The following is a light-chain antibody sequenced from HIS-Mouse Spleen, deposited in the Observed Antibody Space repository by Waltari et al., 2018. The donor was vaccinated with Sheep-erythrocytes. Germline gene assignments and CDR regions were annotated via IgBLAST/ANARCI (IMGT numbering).Light chain of an antibody. CDR1: SSNIGHNY. J-gene: IGLJ3*02. CDR3: GTWDSSLSAWV. V-gene: IGLV1-51*01. CDR2: DHN. Sequence: QSVLTQPPSVSAAPGQKVTISCSGSSSNIGHNYVSWYQQLPGTAPKLLIYDHNNRPSGIPDRFSGSKSGTSATLGITGLQTGDEADYYCGTWDSSLSAWVFGGGTKLTVL.